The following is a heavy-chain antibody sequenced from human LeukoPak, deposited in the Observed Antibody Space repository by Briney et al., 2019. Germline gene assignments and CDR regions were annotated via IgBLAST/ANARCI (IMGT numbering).Heavy chain of an antibody. Sequence: ASVKVSCKASGYTFTGYYMHWVRQAPGQGLEWMGWINPNSGGTNYAQKFQGRVTMTRDTSISTAYMELSRLRSDDTAVYYCARCGSSGYYYVDYYYYGMDVWGQGTTVTVSS. CDR1: GYTFTGYY. J-gene: IGHJ6*02. CDR2: INPNSGGT. CDR3: ARCGSSGYYYVDYYYYGMDV. V-gene: IGHV1-2*02. D-gene: IGHD3-22*01.